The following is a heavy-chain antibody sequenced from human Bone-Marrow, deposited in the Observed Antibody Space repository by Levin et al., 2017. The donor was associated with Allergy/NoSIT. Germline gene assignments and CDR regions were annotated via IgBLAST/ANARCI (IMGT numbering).Heavy chain of an antibody. CDR2: IYYSGST. J-gene: IGHJ5*02. V-gene: IGHV4-39*01. CDR1: GGSISSSSYY. D-gene: IGHD5-12*01. Sequence: PSETLSLTCTVSGGSISSSSYYWGWIRQPPGKGLEWIGSIYYSGSTYYNPSLKSRVTISVDTSKNQFSLKLSSVTAADTAVYYCARYNERGYSGYALKRNWFDPWGQGTLVTVSS. CDR3: ARYNERGYSGYALKRNWFDP.